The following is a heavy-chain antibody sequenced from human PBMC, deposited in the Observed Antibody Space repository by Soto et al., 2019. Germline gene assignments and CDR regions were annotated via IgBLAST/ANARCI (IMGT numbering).Heavy chain of an antibody. D-gene: IGHD4-4*01. CDR1: GFTFSSYW. J-gene: IGHJ6*02. Sequence: PGGSLRLSCAASGFTFSSYWMNWGRQAPGKGLEWVANIKQDGSEKYYMDSVKGRFTISRDNAKNSLYLQMNSLRAEDTAVYYCAREIKTTAIKYYYYGMDVWGQGTTVTVSS. V-gene: IGHV3-7*01. CDR3: AREIKTTAIKYYYYGMDV. CDR2: IKQDGSEK.